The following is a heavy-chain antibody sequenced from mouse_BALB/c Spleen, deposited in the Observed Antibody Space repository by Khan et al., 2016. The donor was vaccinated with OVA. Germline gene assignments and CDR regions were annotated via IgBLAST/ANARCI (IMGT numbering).Heavy chain of an antibody. Sequence: EVELVESGAELVRPGALVKLSCKASGFTIKDYYIHWVKQTPEKGLEWIGWIDPENGTTIYDPKFQGMATITADPSSHTAYPQLSSLTSEDTAVYYCTRDGYSPWFAYWGQGTLVTVS. CDR1: GFTIKDYY. CDR2: IDPENGTT. J-gene: IGHJ3*01. D-gene: IGHD2-3*01. CDR3: TRDGYSPWFAY. V-gene: IGHV14-1*02.